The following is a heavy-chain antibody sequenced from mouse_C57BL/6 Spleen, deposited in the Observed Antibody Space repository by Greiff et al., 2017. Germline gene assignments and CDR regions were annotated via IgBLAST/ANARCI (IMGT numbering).Heavy chain of an antibody. CDR2: IYPGDGDT. Sequence: VQLQQSGAELVKPGASVKISCKASGYAFSSYWMNWVKQRPGKGLEWIGQIYPGDGDTNYNGKFKGKATLTADKSSSTAYMQLSSLTSEDSAVYFCARLWLGERGSFAYWGQGTLVTVSA. V-gene: IGHV1-80*01. D-gene: IGHD4-1*01. CDR1: GYAFSSYW. J-gene: IGHJ3*01. CDR3: ARLWLGERGSFAY.